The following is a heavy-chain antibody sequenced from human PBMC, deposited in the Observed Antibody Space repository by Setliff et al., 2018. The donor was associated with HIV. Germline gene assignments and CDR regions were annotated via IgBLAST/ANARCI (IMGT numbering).Heavy chain of an antibody. Sequence: PSETLSLTCTVSGGSISSSSYYWGWIRQPPGKGLEWIGNVYYSGSTNYNPSLKSRVTISVDTSKNQLSLKLSSVTAADTAVYYCARPARENWFDPWGQGTTVT. D-gene: IGHD1-26*01. V-gene: IGHV4-39*01. CDR2: VYYSGST. J-gene: IGHJ5*01. CDR1: GGSISSSSYY. CDR3: ARPARENWFDP.